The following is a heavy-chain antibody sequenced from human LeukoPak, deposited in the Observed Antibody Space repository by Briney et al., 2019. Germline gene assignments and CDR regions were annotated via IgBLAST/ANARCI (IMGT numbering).Heavy chain of an antibody. J-gene: IGHJ5*02. CDR1: GFTFSSYG. Sequence: GGSLRLSCAASGFTFSSYGMHWVRQAPGKGREWVAVISYDGSNKYYADSVKGRFTISRDNSKNTLYLQMNSLRAEDTAVYYCAKVRSTSLSNWFDPWGQGTLVTVSS. V-gene: IGHV3-30*18. CDR3: AKVRSTSLSNWFDP. CDR2: ISYDGSNK. D-gene: IGHD2-2*01.